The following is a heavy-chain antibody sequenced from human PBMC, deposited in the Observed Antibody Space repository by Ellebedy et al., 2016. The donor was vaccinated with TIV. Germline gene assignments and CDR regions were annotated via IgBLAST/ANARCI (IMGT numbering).Heavy chain of an antibody. D-gene: IGHD1-26*01. CDR1: GYTFTSYY. CDR2: INPSGGST. J-gene: IGHJ4*02. V-gene: IGHV1-46*01. Sequence: ASVKVSXXASGYTFTSYYMHWVRQAPGQGLEWMGIINPSGGSTSYAQKFQGRVTMTRDTSTSTVYMELSSLRSEDTAVYYCASGKGWELPLDYWGQGTLVTVSS. CDR3: ASGKGWELPLDY.